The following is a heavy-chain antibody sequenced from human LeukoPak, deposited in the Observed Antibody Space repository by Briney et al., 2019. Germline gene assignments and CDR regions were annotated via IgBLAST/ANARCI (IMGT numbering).Heavy chain of an antibody. CDR1: GYTFTSYG. CDR3: ARESNWAYYFDY. J-gene: IGHJ4*02. V-gene: IGHV1-18*01. D-gene: IGHD1-1*01. Sequence: ASVKVSCKASGYTFTSYGISWVRQAPGQGLEWMGWSSTYNSDTKYAQSLQGRVTMTTDTFTNTAYMELRDLRSDDTAVYYCARESNWAYYFDYWGQGTLV. CDR2: SSTYNSDT.